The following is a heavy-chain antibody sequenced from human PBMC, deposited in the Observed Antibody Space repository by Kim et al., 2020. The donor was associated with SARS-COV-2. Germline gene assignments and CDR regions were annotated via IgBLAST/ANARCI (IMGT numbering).Heavy chain of an antibody. D-gene: IGHD3-10*01. V-gene: IGHV3-23*01. J-gene: IGHJ4*02. CDR3: AKDRSRSGTFYTSDY. Sequence: DSVEGRFTISRDNSKNTVYLQMNSLRAEDTAVYYCAKDRSRSGTFYTSDYWGQGTLVTVSS.